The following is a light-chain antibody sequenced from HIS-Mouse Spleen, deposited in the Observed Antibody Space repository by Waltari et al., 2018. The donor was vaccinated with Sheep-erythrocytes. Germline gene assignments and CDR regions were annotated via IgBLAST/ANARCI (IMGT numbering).Light chain of an antibody. CDR3: CSYAGSYNHV. CDR2: SNN. CDR1: SSNIGSNT. Sequence: QSVLTQPPSASGTPGQRVTISCSGSSSNIGSNTVNWYQQLPGTAPKLLIYSNNPRPSGVPDRFSGSKSGNTASLTISGLQAEDEADYYCCSYAGSYNHVFATGTKVTVL. V-gene: IGLV1-44*01. J-gene: IGLJ1*01.